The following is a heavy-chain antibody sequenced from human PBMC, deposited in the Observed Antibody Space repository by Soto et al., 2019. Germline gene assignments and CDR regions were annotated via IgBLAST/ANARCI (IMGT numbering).Heavy chain of an antibody. V-gene: IGHV3-23*01. CDR1: GFTFSSYA. D-gene: IGHD6-13*01. Sequence: EVQLLESGGGLVQPGGSLRLSCAASGFTFSSYAMSWVRQAPGKGLEWVSAMSGSGDSTYYADSVKGRFTISRDNSENTLYVQMTRLRSEATAVYYCAKGVGIAVAKNWFDPAWGQGNLVTVSS. CDR3: AKGVGIAVAKNWFDPA. CDR2: MSGSGDST. J-gene: IGHJ5*02.